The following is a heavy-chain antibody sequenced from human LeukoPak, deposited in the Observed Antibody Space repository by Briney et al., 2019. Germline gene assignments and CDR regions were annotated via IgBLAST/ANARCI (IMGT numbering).Heavy chain of an antibody. CDR3: ARVYYYDSSGYSGALDY. V-gene: IGHV1-69*04. J-gene: IGHJ4*02. CDR2: IIPILGIA. D-gene: IGHD3-22*01. Sequence: ASVKVSCKASGGTFSSYAISWVRQAPGQGLEWMGRIIPILGIANYAQKFQGRVTITADKSTSTAYMELSSLRSEDTAVYYCARVYYYDSSGYSGALDYWGQGTLVTVSS. CDR1: GGTFSSYA.